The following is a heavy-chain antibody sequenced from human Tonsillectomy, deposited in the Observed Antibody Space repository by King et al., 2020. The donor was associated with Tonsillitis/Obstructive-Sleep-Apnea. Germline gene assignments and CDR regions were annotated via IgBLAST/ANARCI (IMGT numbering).Heavy chain of an antibody. CDR1: GYRFTSYT. D-gene: IGHD1-26*01. CDR3: ARVRASFDFDY. V-gene: IGHV7-4-1*02. J-gene: IGHJ4*02. Sequence: QLVQSGSELKKPGASVKVSCKASGYRFTSYTINWVRQAPEQGLEWRGWINTNPGNPTYAQGFTGRFVFSLDASVSTTYLQISSLKADDTAIYYCARVRASFDFDYWGQGTVVTVSS. CDR2: INTNPGNP.